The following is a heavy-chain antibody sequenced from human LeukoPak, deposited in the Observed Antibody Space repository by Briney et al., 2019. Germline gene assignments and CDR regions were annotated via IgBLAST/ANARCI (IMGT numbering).Heavy chain of an antibody. CDR2: IYYSGST. D-gene: IGHD3-3*01. Sequence: ASETLSLTCAVYGGSFSGYYWSWIRQPPGKGLEWIGYIYYSGSTTYTPSLKSRVTISLDTSKNQFSLKLSSVTAADTAVYYCARFKYDFWSGSRSYYFYGMDVWGQGTTVTVSS. J-gene: IGHJ6*02. V-gene: IGHV4-59*08. CDR1: GGSFSGYY. CDR3: ARFKYDFWSGSRSYYFYGMDV.